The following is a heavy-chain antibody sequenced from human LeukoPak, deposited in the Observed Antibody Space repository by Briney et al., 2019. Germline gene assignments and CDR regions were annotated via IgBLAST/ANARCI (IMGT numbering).Heavy chain of an antibody. D-gene: IGHD3-9*01. V-gene: IGHV4-39*01. CDR1: GGSISSSSYY. Sequence: PSETLSLTCTVSGGSISSSSYYWGWIRQPPGRGLEWIGTMYYSGSTYYNLSLKRRVTISVDTSKNQFSLKLSSVTAADTAVYYCARSSYDILTGYSSPSLNYFDYWGQGTLVTVSS. CDR2: MYYSGST. CDR3: ARSSYDILTGYSSPSLNYFDY. J-gene: IGHJ4*02.